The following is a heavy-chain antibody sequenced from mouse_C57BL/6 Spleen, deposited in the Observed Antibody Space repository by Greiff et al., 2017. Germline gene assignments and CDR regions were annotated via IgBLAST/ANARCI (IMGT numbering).Heavy chain of an antibody. CDR3: ANRYEDYAVDD. D-gene: IGHD1-1*01. V-gene: IGHV1-61*01. J-gene: IGHJ4*01. Sequence: QVQLQQPGAELVRPGSSVKLSCKASGYTFTSYWMAWVKQRPGQGLEWIGNIYPSDSETHYNQKFKDKATMTIDKSSSTAYMQLSSLTSEDSAVYYCANRYEDYAVDDWGQGTSVTVSS. CDR2: IYPSDSET. CDR1: GYTFTSYW.